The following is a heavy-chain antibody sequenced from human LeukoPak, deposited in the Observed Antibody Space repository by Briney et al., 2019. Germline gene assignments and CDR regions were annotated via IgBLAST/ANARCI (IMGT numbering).Heavy chain of an antibody. CDR3: ATLAPPYSGYETVDY. V-gene: IGHV1-24*01. CDR2: FDPEEGET. J-gene: IGHJ4*02. CDR1: GYTLTELS. D-gene: IGHD5-12*01. Sequence: GASVKVSCKVSGYTLTELSMHWVRQAPGEGLEWMGGFDPEEGETSYAQKLQGRITMTEDTSTDTGHMELSSLRSEDTAVYYCATLAPPYSGYETVDYCGQGTLVTVSS.